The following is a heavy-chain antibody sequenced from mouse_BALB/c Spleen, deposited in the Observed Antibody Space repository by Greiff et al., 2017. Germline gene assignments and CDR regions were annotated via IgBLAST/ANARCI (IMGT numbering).Heavy chain of an antibody. J-gene: IGHJ3*01. D-gene: IGHD2-14*01. CDR3: ARLLSYRYGWFAY. Sequence: QVQLQQSGAELMKPGASVKISCKATGYTFSSYWIEWVKQRPGHGLEWIGEILPGRGRTNYYEKFKGKATFTADTSTNTAYMQLSSLTSEDSAVYYCARLLSYRYGWFAYWGQGTLVTVSA. CDR1: GYTFSSYW. V-gene: IGHV1-9*01. CDR2: ILPGRGRT.